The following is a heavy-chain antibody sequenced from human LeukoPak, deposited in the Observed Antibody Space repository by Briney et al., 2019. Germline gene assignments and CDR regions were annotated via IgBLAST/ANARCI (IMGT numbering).Heavy chain of an antibody. V-gene: IGHV3-15*01. CDR1: GFTFSSAW. CDR2: IKSKTDGGTT. J-gene: IGHJ4*02. CDR3: TTVSLIYSGYDWYIDY. D-gene: IGHD5-12*01. Sequence: GGSLRLSCAASGFTFSSAWMSWVRQAPGKGLEWVGRIKSKTDGGTTDYAAPVKGRFTISRVDSKNTLYLQMNSLKTEDTAVYYCTTVSLIYSGYDWYIDYWGQGTLVTVSS.